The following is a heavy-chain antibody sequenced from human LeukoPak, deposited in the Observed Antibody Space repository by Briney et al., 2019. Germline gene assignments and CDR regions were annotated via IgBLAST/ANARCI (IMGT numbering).Heavy chain of an antibody. V-gene: IGHV1-69*05. CDR1: GYTFTSYD. CDR2: IIPIFGTA. J-gene: IGHJ1*01. CDR3: ARDWNYDSSGYYYDESAEYFQH. Sequence: SVKVSYKASGYTFTSYDINWVRQATGQGLEWMGRIIPIFGTANYAQKFQGRVTITTDESTSTAYMELSSLRSEDTAVYYCARDWNYDSSGYYYDESAEYFQHWGQGTLVTVSS. D-gene: IGHD3-22*01.